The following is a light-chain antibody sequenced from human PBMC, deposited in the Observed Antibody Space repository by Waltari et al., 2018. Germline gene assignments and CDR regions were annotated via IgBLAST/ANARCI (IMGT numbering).Light chain of an antibody. CDR2: EVR. Sequence: QSALTQPPSASGSPGQSVTISCTGTSSDVGAYDRVSWYQQHPGKAPELLIYEVRKRPSGVPGGFSGSRSGNTASLTVSGLQAEDEADYYCTSDAEGNNFYVFGTGTKVTVL. V-gene: IGLV2-8*01. CDR3: TSDAEGNNFYV. CDR1: SSDVGAYDR. J-gene: IGLJ1*01.